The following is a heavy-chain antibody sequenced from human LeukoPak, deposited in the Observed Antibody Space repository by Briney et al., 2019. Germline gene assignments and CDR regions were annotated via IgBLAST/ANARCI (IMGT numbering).Heavy chain of an antibody. J-gene: IGHJ4*02. D-gene: IGHD2-15*01. V-gene: IGHV3-33*06. CDR1: GFTLSSYG. CDR2: IWYDGSNK. CDR3: AKEYCSGGSCYRNFDY. Sequence: PGRSLRLSCAASGFTLSSYGMHWVRQAPGKGLEWVAVIWYDGSNKYYADSVKGRFTISRDNSKNTLYLQMNSLRAEDTAVYYCAKEYCSGGSCYRNFDYWGQGTLVTVSS.